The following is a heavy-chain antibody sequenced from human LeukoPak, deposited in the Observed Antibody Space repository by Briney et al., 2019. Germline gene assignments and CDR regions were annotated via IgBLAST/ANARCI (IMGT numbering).Heavy chain of an antibody. Sequence: GASVKVSCKASGYTFTSYDINWVRQATGQGLEWMGWMNPNSGNTGYAQKFQGRVTITRNTSISTAYMELSSLRSEDTAVYYCATEPITDSGTYYVGYWGQGTLVTVSS. J-gene: IGHJ4*02. CDR1: GYTFTSYD. V-gene: IGHV1-8*03. D-gene: IGHD1-26*01. CDR2: MNPNSGNT. CDR3: ATEPITDSGTYYVGY.